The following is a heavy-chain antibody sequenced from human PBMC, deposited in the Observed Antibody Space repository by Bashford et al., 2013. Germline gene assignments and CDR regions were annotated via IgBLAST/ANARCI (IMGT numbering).Heavy chain of an antibody. D-gene: IGHD1-1*01. CDR3: AREQLHDGDAFDI. CDR1: GFTFSSYD. J-gene: IGHJ3*02. Sequence: GSLRLSCAASGFTFSSYDMHWVRPSYRKRSGWVSAIGTAGDTYYADSVKGRFTISRDNSKNTLYLQLNSLKPEDTAVYYCAREQLHDGDAFDIWGQGTVVTVSS. V-gene: IGHV3-13*01. CDR2: IGTAGDT.